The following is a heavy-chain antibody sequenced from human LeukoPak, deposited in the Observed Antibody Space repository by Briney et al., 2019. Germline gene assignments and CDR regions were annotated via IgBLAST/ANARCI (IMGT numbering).Heavy chain of an antibody. V-gene: IGHV1-18*01. CDR3: ASSNYYYDSSGYYAAEYFQH. Sequence: ASVKVSCKASGYTFTSYGISWVRQAPGQGREWMGWISGYNGDTNYAQKLQGRVTMTTDTSTSTAYMELRSLRSDDTAVYSCASSNYYYDSSGYYAAEYFQHWGQGTLVTVHS. CDR2: ISGYNGDT. D-gene: IGHD3-22*01. J-gene: IGHJ1*01. CDR1: GYTFTSYG.